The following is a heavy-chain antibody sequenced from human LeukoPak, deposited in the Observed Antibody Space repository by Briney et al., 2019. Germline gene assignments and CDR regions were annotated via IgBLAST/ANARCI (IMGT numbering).Heavy chain of an antibody. D-gene: IGHD3-22*01. CDR2: IYYSGST. CDR3: ARVVGYYYDSSGYHWYFDL. V-gene: IGHV4-59*01. J-gene: IGHJ2*01. Sequence: SGTLSLTCTVSGGSISTYYWSWIRQPPGKGLEWIGYIYYSGSTNYNPSLKSRVTISVDTSKNQFSLKLSSVTAADTAVYYCARVVGYYYDSSGYHWYFDLWGRGTLVTVSS. CDR1: GGSISTYY.